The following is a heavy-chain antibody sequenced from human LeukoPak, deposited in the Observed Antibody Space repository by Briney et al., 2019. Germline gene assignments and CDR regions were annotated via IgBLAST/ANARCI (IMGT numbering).Heavy chain of an antibody. CDR1: GFTLSGYY. J-gene: IGHJ3*02. D-gene: IGHD1-1*01. V-gene: IGHV3-7*04. CDR2: MNHDGSQK. Sequence: GGSLRLSCAASGFTLSGYYMSWVRQAPGKGLEWVANMNHDGSQKYYVDSVKGRFTISRDNAEHSLYLQMNSLSAEDTAVYYCARDPPERGPFFDNWGQGTLVTVSS. CDR3: ARDPPERGPFFDN.